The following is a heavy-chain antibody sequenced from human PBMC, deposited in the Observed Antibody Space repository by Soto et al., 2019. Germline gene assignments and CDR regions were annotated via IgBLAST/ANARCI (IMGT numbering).Heavy chain of an antibody. CDR2: ISSSSSYI. CDR3: ARDDSNYLTGPYYDGMDV. J-gene: IGHJ6*02. D-gene: IGHD4-4*01. CDR1: GFTFSSYS. Sequence: EVQLVESGGGLVKPGGSLRLSCAASGFTFSSYSMNWVRQAPGKGLEWVSAISSSSSYIYYADSVKGRFTISRDNAKNSLYMQMNSLRAEDTAVYYCARDDSNYLTGPYYDGMDVWGQGTTVTVSS. V-gene: IGHV3-21*01.